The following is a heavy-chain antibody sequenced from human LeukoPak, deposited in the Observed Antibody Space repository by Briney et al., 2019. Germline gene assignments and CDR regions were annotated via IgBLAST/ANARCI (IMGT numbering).Heavy chain of an antibody. CDR2: ISSSSSYI. CDR1: GFTFSSYS. Sequence: GGSLRLSCAASGFTFSSYSMNWVRQAPGKGLEWVSSISSSSSYIYYADSVKGRFTISRDNAKNSLYLQMNSLRAEDTAVYYCARDGVNRFSIVPRSTPGGWFDPWGQGTLVTVSS. CDR3: ARDGVNRFSIVPRSTPGGWFDP. V-gene: IGHV3-21*01. D-gene: IGHD3-10*01. J-gene: IGHJ5*02.